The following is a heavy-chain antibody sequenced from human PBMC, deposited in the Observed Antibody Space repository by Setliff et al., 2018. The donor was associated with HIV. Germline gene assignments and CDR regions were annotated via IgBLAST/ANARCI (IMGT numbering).Heavy chain of an antibody. J-gene: IGHJ6*02. D-gene: IGHD2-15*01. CDR1: GYTFTSYD. Sequence: VASVKVSCKASGYTFTSYDINWVRQATGQGLEWMGWMNPNSGNTGYAQKFQGRVTITRNTSISTAYMELSSLRSEDTAVYYCARIRGYCSGGSCYSVFNHYYGMDVWGQGTTVTVS. CDR2: MNPNSGNT. V-gene: IGHV1-8*03. CDR3: ARIRGYCSGGSCYSVFNHYYGMDV.